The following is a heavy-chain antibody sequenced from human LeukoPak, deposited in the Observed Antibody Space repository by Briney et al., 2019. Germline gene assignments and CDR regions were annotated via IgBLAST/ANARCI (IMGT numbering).Heavy chain of an antibody. CDR3: ARGREDAMRGYSYGDAFDI. D-gene: IGHD5-18*01. V-gene: IGHV1-2*02. CDR1: GYIFSGYY. J-gene: IGHJ3*02. CDR2: INPNNGDT. Sequence: ASVKVSCKASGYIFSGYYMYWVRQAPGQGLEWMGWINPNNGDTNYAQKFQARVTMTRDTSISTAYMQLSRLRSDYTAVYHCARGREDAMRGYSYGDAFDIWGQGTMVTVSS.